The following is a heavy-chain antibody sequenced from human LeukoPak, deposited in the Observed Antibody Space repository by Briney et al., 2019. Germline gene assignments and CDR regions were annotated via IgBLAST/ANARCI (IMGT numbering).Heavy chain of an antibody. CDR1: GFTFGDYA. CDR3: TSSTLRLGELSVDY. V-gene: IGHV3-49*04. Sequence: GGSLRHSCTASGFTFGDYAMSWVRQAPGKGLEWVGFIRSKAYGGTREYAASVIGRFTISRDDSKSIAYLQMNSLKTEDTAVYYCTSSTLRLGELSVDYWGQGTLVTVSS. J-gene: IGHJ4*02. CDR2: IRSKAYGGTR. D-gene: IGHD3-16*02.